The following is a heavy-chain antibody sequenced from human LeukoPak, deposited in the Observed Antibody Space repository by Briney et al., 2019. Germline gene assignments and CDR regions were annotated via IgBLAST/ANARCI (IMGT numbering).Heavy chain of an antibody. D-gene: IGHD2-2*01. CDR3: ARGDCSSTICYSPMDV. CDR2: INHSGST. Sequence: SETLSLTCTVSGGSISTYYWSWIRQPPGKGLEWIGEINHSGSTNYNPSLKSRVTISVDTSKNQFSLKLSSVTAADTALYYCARGDCSSTICYSPMDVWGKGTTVTVSS. CDR1: GGSISTYY. J-gene: IGHJ6*03. V-gene: IGHV4-59*08.